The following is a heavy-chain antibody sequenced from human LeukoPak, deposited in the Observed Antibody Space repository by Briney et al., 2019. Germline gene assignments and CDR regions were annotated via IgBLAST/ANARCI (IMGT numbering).Heavy chain of an antibody. CDR2: IYYSGTT. Sequence: PSETLSLTCTVSGGSISSRTYYWGWIRQPPGKGLEWIGTIYYSGTTYYNPSLKSRVTISVDTSKNQFSLKLSSVTAADTAVYYCARIGSRRDGYKYYYYYMDVWGKGTTVTVSS. D-gene: IGHD5-24*01. V-gene: IGHV4-39*07. CDR1: GGSISSRTYY. CDR3: ARIGSRRDGYKYYYYYMDV. J-gene: IGHJ6*03.